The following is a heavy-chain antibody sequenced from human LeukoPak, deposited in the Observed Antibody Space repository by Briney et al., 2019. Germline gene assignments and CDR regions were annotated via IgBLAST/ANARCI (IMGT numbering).Heavy chain of an antibody. V-gene: IGHV4-34*01. J-gene: IGHJ4*02. CDR2: INHSGST. CDR3: ARGRGYYYGSGSYYPPKKLISFDY. D-gene: IGHD3-10*01. Sequence: SETLSLTCAVYGGSFSGYYWSWIRQPPGKGLEWIGEINHSGSTNYNPSLKSRVTISVDTSKNQFSLKLSSVTAADTAVYYCARGRGYYYGSGSYYPPKKLISFDYWGQGTLVTVSS. CDR1: GGSFSGYY.